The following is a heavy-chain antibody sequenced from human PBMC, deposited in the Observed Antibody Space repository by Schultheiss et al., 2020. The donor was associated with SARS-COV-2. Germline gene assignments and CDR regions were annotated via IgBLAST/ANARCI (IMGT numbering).Heavy chain of an antibody. CDR3: ARDRGTTGTTPANWFDP. V-gene: IGHV1-58*02. CDR1: GFTFTSSA. Sequence: SVKVSCKASGFTFTSSAMQWVRQARGQRLEWIGWIVVGSGNTNYAQKFQERVTITRDMSTSTAYMELSRLRSDDTAVYYCARDRGTTGTTPANWFDPWGQGTLVTVSS. J-gene: IGHJ5*02. CDR2: IVVGSGNT. D-gene: IGHD1-1*01.